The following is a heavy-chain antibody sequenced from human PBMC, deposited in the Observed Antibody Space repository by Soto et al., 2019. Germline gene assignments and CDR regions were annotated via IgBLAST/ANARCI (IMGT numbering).Heavy chain of an antibody. CDR1: GGSISGYY. CDR3: ARDLWGYCGTDCYPLDA. D-gene: IGHD2-21*02. CDR2: MYNTGST. J-gene: IGHJ6*02. Sequence: PSETLSLTCTVSGGSISGYYWSWIRQPPGKGLEWIGYMYNTGSTVYNPSFKSRVTISVDTSKNQFSLKLNSVTAADTAVYYCARDLWGYCGTDCYPLDAWGQATTVT. V-gene: IGHV4-59*01.